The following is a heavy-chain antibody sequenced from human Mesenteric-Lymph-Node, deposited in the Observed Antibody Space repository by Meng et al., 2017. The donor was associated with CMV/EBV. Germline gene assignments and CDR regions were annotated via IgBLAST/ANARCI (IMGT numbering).Heavy chain of an antibody. D-gene: IGHD3-3*01. J-gene: IGHJ6*02. CDR2: IYPGDSDT. Sequence: GESLKISCQGSGYNFRNYEIVWVRQMPGKGLEWMGIIYPGDSDTRYSPSFQGQVTISADKSISTAYLQWSSLKASDTAMYYCARHSFGVALDGMDVWGQGTTVTVSS. CDR1: GYNFRNYE. CDR3: ARHSFGVALDGMDV. V-gene: IGHV5-51*01.